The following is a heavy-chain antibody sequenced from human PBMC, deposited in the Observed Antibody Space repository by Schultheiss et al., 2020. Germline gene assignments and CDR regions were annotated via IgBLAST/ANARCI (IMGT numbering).Heavy chain of an antibody. D-gene: IGHD3-10*01. J-gene: IGHJ6*02. CDR1: GFTFDDYA. V-gene: IGHV3-9*01. CDR2: ISWNSGSI. Sequence: GGSLRLSCAASGFTFDDYAMHWVRQAPGKGLEWVSGISWNSGSIGYADSVKGRFTISRDNAKNSLYLQMNSLRAEDTALYYCAKDTSYYYGSGTPGASYGMDVWGQGTTVTVSS. CDR3: AKDTSYYYGSGTPGASYGMDV.